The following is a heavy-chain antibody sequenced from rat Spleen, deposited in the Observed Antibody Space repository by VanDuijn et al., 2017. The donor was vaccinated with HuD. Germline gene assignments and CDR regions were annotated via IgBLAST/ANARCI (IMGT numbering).Heavy chain of an antibody. D-gene: IGHD1-12*01. CDR1: GFTFSYYD. CDR3: AREDASYGGLMDA. Sequence: EVQLVASGGGLVQPGGSLKLSCKTSGFTFSYYDMAWVRQAPTKGLEWIASITAGGGNTYYRDSVKGRFTISRDNAQNTLYLQMNSLRSEDTATYYCAREDASYGGLMDAWGQGASVTVSS. CDR2: ITAGGGNT. V-gene: IGHV5S13*01. J-gene: IGHJ4*01.